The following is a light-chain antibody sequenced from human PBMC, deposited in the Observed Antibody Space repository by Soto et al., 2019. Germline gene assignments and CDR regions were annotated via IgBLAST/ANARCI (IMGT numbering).Light chain of an antibody. CDR2: AAS. J-gene: IGKJ1*01. CDR3: QQRYSIMIT. V-gene: IGKV1-39*01. Sequence: IPVAPVPSSPSASVGSTVTINCRASQTISGWLAWYQQRPGKAPKLLIYAASSLQSGVPSRLSGSGSGTDFTLTISSLQPEDFATYDCQQRYSIMITFGQGTKVDIK. CDR1: QTISGW.